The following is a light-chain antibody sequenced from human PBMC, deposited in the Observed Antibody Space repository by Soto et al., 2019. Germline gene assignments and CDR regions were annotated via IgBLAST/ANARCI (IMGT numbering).Light chain of an antibody. CDR1: SSDVGGYNY. J-gene: IGLJ1*01. Sequence: QSALTQPRSVSGSPGQSVTISCTGTSSDVGGYNYVSWYQQHPGKAPKLVIYDVSKRPSGVPDRFSGSKSGNTASLTIPGLQAEDEADYYCCSYAGSYTYVFGTGTKLTVL. CDR2: DVS. CDR3: CSYAGSYTYV. V-gene: IGLV2-11*01.